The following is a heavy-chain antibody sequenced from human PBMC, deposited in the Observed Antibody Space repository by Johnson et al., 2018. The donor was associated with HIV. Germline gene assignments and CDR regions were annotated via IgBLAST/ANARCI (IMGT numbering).Heavy chain of an antibody. CDR2: IWYGGSNK. CDR1: GFTFSSYG. V-gene: IGHV3-33*01. Sequence: QVQLVESGGGLVQPGGSLRLSCAASGFTFSSYGMQWVRQAPGKGLEWVAVIWYGGSNKDYADSVKGRFTISRDNSKNTLYLQMNSLRGEDTAVYYCARGSQEMVTIWNAFDIWGQGTMVTVSS. CDR3: ARGSQEMVTIWNAFDI. D-gene: IGHD5-24*01. J-gene: IGHJ3*02.